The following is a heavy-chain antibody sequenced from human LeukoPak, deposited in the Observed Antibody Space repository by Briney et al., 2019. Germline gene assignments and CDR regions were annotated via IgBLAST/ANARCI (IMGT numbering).Heavy chain of an antibody. J-gene: IGHJ2*01. CDR1: GYTFTSYY. D-gene: IGHD2-2*01. CDR3: AKDFKSRLEVWYFDL. V-gene: IGHV1-46*01. Sequence: ASVKVSCKASGYTFTSYYMHWVRQAPGQGLEWMGIINPSGGSTSYAQKFQGRVTMTRDTSTSTVYMELNSLRAEDTAVYYCAKDFKSRLEVWYFDLWGRGTLVTVSS. CDR2: INPSGGST.